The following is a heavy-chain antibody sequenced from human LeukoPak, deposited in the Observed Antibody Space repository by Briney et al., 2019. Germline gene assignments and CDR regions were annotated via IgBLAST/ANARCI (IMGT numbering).Heavy chain of an antibody. CDR1: GGSITSYY. CDR2: IFDIGYT. Sequence: SETLSLTCSVSGGSITSYYWSWIRQPPGKGLEWVGYIFDIGYTNYNPSLKSRVIISMDTSKNQFSLTLTSVTAADTAVYYCARGTRYYDSGSYPYYNYYMDVWDKGTTVTVSS. J-gene: IGHJ6*03. D-gene: IGHD3-10*01. CDR3: ARGTRYYDSGSYPYYNYYMDV. V-gene: IGHV4-59*12.